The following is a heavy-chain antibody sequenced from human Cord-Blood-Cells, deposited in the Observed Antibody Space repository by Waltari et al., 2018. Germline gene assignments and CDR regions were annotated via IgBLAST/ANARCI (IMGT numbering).Heavy chain of an antibody. V-gene: IGHV2-5*02. CDR3: AHSYLGKDAFDI. J-gene: IGHJ3*02. CDR2: IYWDDDK. CDR1: GFSLITTGVV. D-gene: IGHD7-27*01. Sequence: QLTLTESGPTLVKPTQTLPLTCTFSGFSLITTGVVVGWIRQPPGKALEWLALIYWDDDKRYSPSLKSRLTITKDTSKNQVVLTMTNMDPVDTATYYCAHSYLGKDAFDIWGQGTMVTVSS.